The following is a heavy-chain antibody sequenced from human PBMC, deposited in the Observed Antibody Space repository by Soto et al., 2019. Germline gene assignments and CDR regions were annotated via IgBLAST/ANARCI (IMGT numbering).Heavy chain of an antibody. CDR2: IWYDGSTK. CDR3: ARVASSSSWHIPHFDQ. CDR1: GFMFRSYA. V-gene: IGHV3-33*01. D-gene: IGHD6-13*01. J-gene: IGHJ4*02. Sequence: GGSLRLSCAASGFMFRSYAMHWVRQAPGKGLEWVAGIWYDGSTKYYGDSVKGRYSIARDNSKNMLDLQMNSLRAEDTAVYYCARVASSSSWHIPHFDQWGQGTLVTVSS.